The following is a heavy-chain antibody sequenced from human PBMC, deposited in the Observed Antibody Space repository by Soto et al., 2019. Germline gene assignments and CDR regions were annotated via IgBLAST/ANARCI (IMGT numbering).Heavy chain of an antibody. CDR2: IYHSGST. CDR3: ARAEGGIFDY. CDR1: GVSIISGGYS. J-gene: IGHJ4*02. Sequence: SETLSLTCAVSGVSIISGGYSWSWIRQPPGKGLEWIGYIYHSGSTYYNPSLKSRVTISVDRSKNQFSLKLSSVTAADTAVYYCARAEGGIFDYWGQGTLVTVSS. V-gene: IGHV4-30-2*01.